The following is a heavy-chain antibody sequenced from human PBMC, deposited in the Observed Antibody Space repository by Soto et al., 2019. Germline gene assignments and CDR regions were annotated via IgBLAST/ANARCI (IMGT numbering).Heavy chain of an antibody. Sequence: QVQLVQSGAEVKKSGASVKVSCKASGYTFTSHDINWVRQATGQGREWMGWMNPNSGNTGYAQKFQGRVTMTRNTFISTAYMELSSLRSEDTAVYYCARWDYGVYARFDYWGQGTLVTVSS. J-gene: IGHJ4*02. CDR3: ARWDYGVYARFDY. D-gene: IGHD4-17*01. CDR1: GYTFTSHD. V-gene: IGHV1-8*01. CDR2: MNPNSGNT.